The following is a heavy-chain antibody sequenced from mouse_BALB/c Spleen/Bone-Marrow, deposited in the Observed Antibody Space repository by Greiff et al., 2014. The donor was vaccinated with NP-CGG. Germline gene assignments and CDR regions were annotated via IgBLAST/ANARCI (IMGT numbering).Heavy chain of an antibody. CDR3: ARAITDAMDY. CDR2: INSGSGGT. V-gene: IGHV1-54*01. CDR1: GYAFTNYL. J-gene: IGHJ4*01. D-gene: IGHD2-4*01. Sequence: VHLVESGAELVRPGTSVKVSCKGSGYAFTNYLIEWVKQRPGQGLEWIGVINSGSGGTKYNEKFKGKATLTADKSSSTAYKQLSSLTSDDSAVYFCARAITDAMDYWGQGTSVTVSS.